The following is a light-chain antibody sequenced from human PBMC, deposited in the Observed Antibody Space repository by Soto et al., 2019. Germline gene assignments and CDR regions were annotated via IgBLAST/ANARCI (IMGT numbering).Light chain of an antibody. V-gene: IGKV3-20*01. J-gene: IGKJ1*01. CDR1: QSISSSY. Sequence: EIVLTQSPGTLSLSPGERTTLSCRASQSISSSYLAWYQQKPGQAPRLLVYGASSRATGIPDRFSGSGSGTDFTLTISRLEPEDFALYYCQQYSSTFWTLDQGTKVEIK. CDR3: QQYSSTFWT. CDR2: GAS.